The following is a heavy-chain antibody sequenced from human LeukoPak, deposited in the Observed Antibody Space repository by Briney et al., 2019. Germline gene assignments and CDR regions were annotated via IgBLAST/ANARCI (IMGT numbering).Heavy chain of an antibody. Sequence: SETLSLTCTVSGGSTSGSFYYWGWIRQPPGKGLEWIGSIYYSGSTYYNPSLKSRVTISVDTSKNQFSLNLSSVTAADTAVYYCARRGLIDYWGQGTLVTVSS. CDR1: GGSTSGSFYY. CDR3: ARRGLIDY. V-gene: IGHV4-39*01. D-gene: IGHD3/OR15-3a*01. J-gene: IGHJ4*02. CDR2: IYYSGST.